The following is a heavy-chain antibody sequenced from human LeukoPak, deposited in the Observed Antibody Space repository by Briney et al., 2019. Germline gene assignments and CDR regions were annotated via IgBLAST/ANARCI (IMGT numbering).Heavy chain of an antibody. V-gene: IGHV4-59*01. CDR3: ARRYYYDSGDAFDI. CDR2: IYYSGST. CDR1: GGSISSYY. J-gene: IGHJ3*02. D-gene: IGHD3-22*01. Sequence: PSETLSLTCTVSGGSISSYYWSWIRQPPGKRLEWIGYIYYSGSTNYNPSLKSRVTISVDTSKNQSSLKLSSVTAADTAVYYCARRYYYDSGDAFDIWGQGTMVTVSS.